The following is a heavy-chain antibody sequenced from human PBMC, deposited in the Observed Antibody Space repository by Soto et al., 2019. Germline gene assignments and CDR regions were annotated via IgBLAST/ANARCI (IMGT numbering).Heavy chain of an antibody. Sequence: PGGSLRLSCAASGFTFSPFGMHWVRQAPGKGLEWVAIISYDGTNKYYADSVKGRFTISRDNSKSTLYLQMNSLGTADTAVYFCAKDLVPGMSYDTTGWSPPDYWGQGTLVTVSS. CDR3: AKDLVPGMSYDTTGWSPPDY. D-gene: IGHD3-22*01. CDR1: GFTFSPFG. CDR2: ISYDGTNK. J-gene: IGHJ4*02. V-gene: IGHV3-30*18.